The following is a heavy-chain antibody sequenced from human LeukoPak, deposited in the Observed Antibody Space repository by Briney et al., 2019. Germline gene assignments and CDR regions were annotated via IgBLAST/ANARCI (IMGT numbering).Heavy chain of an antibody. Sequence: GGSLRLSCVASGFTLSGYYMSWIRQAPGKGLEWISYISETGTITNYVDSVKGRFIISRDNAKNSLYLQMNSLRADDTAVYYCARLDASGLDYWGQGTLVTVSS. CDR3: ARLDASGLDY. D-gene: IGHD6-19*01. CDR1: GFTLSGYY. J-gene: IGHJ4*02. V-gene: IGHV3-11*04. CDR2: ISETGTIT.